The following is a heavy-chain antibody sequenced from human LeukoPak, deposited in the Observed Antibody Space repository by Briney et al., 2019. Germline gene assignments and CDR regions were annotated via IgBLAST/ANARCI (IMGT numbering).Heavy chain of an antibody. V-gene: IGHV3-23*01. CDR3: AKANILTGYHNPHYFDY. CDR1: AFTFRSYP. J-gene: IGHJ4*02. Sequence: PGGSLRLSCAASAFTFRSYPMSWARQAPGKGLEWVSGITVSGSSTFYADSVKGRFTISRDNSKNTLYLQMNSLRAEDTAVYYCAKANILTGYHNPHYFDYWGQGTLVTVSS. D-gene: IGHD3-9*01. CDR2: ITVSGSST.